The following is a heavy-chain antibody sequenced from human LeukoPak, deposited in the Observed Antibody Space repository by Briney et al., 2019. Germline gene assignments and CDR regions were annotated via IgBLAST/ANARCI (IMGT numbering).Heavy chain of an antibody. CDR3: ARGFIGDYSDYFDN. J-gene: IGHJ4*02. D-gene: IGHD4-17*01. CDR1: GGSINSSSFS. V-gene: IGHV4-39*01. Sequence: SETLSLTCTVSGGSINSSSFSWGWIRQPPGKGLGWIGSFYYNGSTYYNPSLKSRVTISVDTSKNQLSLKLSSVTAADTAVYYCARGFIGDYSDYFDNWGQGTLVTVSS. CDR2: FYYNGST.